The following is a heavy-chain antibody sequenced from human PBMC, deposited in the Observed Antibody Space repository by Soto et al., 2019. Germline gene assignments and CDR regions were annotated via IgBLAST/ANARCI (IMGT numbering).Heavy chain of an antibody. CDR1: GGSITSSSYY. V-gene: IGHV4-39*01. CDR3: ATQEVGGSYVYTFDP. J-gene: IGHJ5*02. Sequence: QLHLRESGPGLVKPSETLSLTCTVSGGSITSSSYYWGWIRQPPGKGLEWIESIYYSGSTYYNPSLKSRVTISVDTSKNQFSLKLSSVTAADTAVYYCATQEVGGSYVYTFDPWGQGTLVTVSS. D-gene: IGHD1-26*01. CDR2: IYYSGST.